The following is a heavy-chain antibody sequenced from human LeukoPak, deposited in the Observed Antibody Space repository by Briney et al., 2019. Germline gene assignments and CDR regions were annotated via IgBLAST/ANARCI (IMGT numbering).Heavy chain of an antibody. Sequence: GGSLRLSCAASEFTFSSYWMHWDRQAPGKGLVWVSRISSDGSSTSYADPVKGRFTISRDNAKNMLYLQMNSLRAEDTAVYYCAREDHYCDYWSGYFPVFDYWGQGTLVTVSS. D-gene: IGHD3-3*01. CDR3: AREDHYCDYWSGYFPVFDY. CDR1: EFTFSSYW. J-gene: IGHJ4*02. V-gene: IGHV3-74*01. CDR2: ISSDGSST.